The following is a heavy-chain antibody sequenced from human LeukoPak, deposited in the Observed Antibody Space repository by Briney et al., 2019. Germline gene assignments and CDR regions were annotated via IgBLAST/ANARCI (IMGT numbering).Heavy chain of an antibody. CDR1: GFTFSSYG. CDR3: AKDMGYNSGWTRIDY. CDR2: IRYDGSNR. D-gene: IGHD6-19*01. J-gene: IGHJ4*02. V-gene: IGHV3-30*02. Sequence: GGSLRLSCAASGFTFSSYGMYWVRQTPGKGLEWVAFIRYDGSNRYYADSVKGRFTISRDNSKNTLSLQMNSLKTEDTAVYYCAKDMGYNSGWTRIDYWGQGTLVTVSS.